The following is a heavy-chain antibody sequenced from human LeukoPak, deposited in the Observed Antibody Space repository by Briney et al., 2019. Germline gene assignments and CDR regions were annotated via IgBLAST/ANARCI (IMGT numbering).Heavy chain of an antibody. CDR1: GFTFSSYA. CDR2: ISGSGGST. J-gene: IGHJ4*02. CDR3: AKDGGYSSSWYGNLYYFDY. Sequence: GGSLRLSCAASGFTFSSYAMSWVRQAPGKGLGWVSAISGSGGSTYYADSVKGRFTISRDNSKNTLYLQMNSLRAEDTAVYYCAKDGGYSSSWYGNLYYFDYWGQGTLVTVSS. V-gene: IGHV3-23*01. D-gene: IGHD6-13*01.